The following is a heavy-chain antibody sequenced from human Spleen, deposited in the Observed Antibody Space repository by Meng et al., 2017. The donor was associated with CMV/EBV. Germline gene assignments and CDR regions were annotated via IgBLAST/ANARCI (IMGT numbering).Heavy chain of an antibody. V-gene: IGHV3-30*02. CDR2: IRYDGSNE. CDR1: GFTFSTYA. D-gene: IGHD1-26*01. CDR3: AKVGALGY. Sequence: GGSLRLSCAASGFTFSTYAMHWVRQAPGKGLEWVAFIRYDGSNEFYADSVKGRFTIPRDNSKNTLFLQMNSLRPEDTAVYYCAKVGALGYWGQGTLVTVSS. J-gene: IGHJ4*02.